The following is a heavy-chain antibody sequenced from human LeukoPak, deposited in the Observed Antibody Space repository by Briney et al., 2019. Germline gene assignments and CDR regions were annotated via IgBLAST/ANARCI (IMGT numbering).Heavy chain of an antibody. CDR2: ISAYNGNT. D-gene: IGHD3-22*01. J-gene: IGHJ3*02. V-gene: IGHV1-18*01. CDR3: ARPRNYYDSSGYYPPHAFDI. CDR1: GYTFTNYG. Sequence: ASVKVSCKASGYTFTNYGINWVRQAPGQGLEWMGWISAYNGNTNYAQKFQGRVTITADESTSTAYMELSSLRSEDTAVYYCARPRNYYDSSGYYPPHAFDIWGQGTMVTVSS.